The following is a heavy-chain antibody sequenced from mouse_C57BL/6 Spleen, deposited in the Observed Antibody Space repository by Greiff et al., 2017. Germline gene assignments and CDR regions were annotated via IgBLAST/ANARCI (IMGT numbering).Heavy chain of an antibody. CDR1: GFTFSDAW. CDR2: IRHKANNHAS. D-gene: IGHD4-1*01. V-gene: IGHV6-6*01. Sequence: EVQLQESGGGLVQPGGSMKLSCAASGFTFSDAWMDWVRQSPEKGLEWVAEIRHKANNHASDYAESVKGRFTISREYSKSSVYLQLNSLRTKDTGIYYCMGSGTFYYSMDYWGQGTSVTVSS. J-gene: IGHJ4*01. CDR3: MGSGTFYYSMDY.